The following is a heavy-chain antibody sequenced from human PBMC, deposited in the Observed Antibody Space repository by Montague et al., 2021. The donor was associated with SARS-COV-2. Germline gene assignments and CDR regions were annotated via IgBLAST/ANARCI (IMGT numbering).Heavy chain of an antibody. CDR3: ARTGYRSGWLSFDY. CDR2: IYHSGST. V-gene: IGHV4-4*02. J-gene: IGHJ4*02. Sequence: SETLSLTCVVSGGSISSINWWSWVRQPPGKGLEWIGEIYHSGSTKYNPSLKSRVIISVDKSKNQFSLRLSSVTAADTAVYYCARTGYRSGWLSFDYWGQGTLVTVSS. CDR1: GGSISSINW. D-gene: IGHD6-19*01.